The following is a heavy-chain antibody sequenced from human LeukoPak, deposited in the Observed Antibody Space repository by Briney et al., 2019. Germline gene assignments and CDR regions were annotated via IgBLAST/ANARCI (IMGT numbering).Heavy chain of an antibody. CDR1: GGTFSSYA. Sequence: SVKVSCKASGGTFSSYAISWVRQAPGQGLEWMGRIIPILGIANYAQKFQGRVTITADKSTSTAYMELSSLRSEDTAVYYCARHQMYYYDSSGYEAWFDPWGQETLVTVSS. V-gene: IGHV1-69*04. CDR2: IIPILGIA. J-gene: IGHJ5*02. CDR3: ARHQMYYYDSSGYEAWFDP. D-gene: IGHD3-22*01.